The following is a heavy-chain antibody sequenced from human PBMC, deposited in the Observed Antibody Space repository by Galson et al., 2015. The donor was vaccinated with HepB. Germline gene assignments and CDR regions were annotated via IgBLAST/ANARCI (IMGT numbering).Heavy chain of an antibody. D-gene: IGHD2-2*01. V-gene: IGHV4-39*01. Sequence: SETLSLTCTVSGTSMISGSDYWGWIRQPPGKGLEWIGSIDDSGSPDYHPSLKSRVTISVDTSKNQFALKLRSVTAADTAVYYCVNCSTTSCLPRTWGQGTLVTVSS. CDR3: VNCSTTSCLPRT. CDR1: GTSMISGSDY. CDR2: IDDSGSP. J-gene: IGHJ5*02.